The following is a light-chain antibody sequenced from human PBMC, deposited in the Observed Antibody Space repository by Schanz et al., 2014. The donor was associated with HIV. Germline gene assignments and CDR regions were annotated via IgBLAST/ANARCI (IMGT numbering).Light chain of an antibody. CDR3: MEALQTPWT. CDR1: QSLLQSNGYNY. V-gene: IGKV2-28*01. Sequence: DIVMTQSPLSMPVTPGEPASISCRSRQSLLQSNGYNYLDWYLQKPGQSPQLLIYLGSNRASGVPDRFSGSGSGTVFTLKISRVEAEDVGVYYCMEALQTPWTFGPGTKVEIK. J-gene: IGKJ1*01. CDR2: LGS.